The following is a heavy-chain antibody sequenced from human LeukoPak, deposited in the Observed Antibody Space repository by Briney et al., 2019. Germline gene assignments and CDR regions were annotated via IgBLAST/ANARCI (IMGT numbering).Heavy chain of an antibody. CDR1: GGSFSGYY. CDR3: ARVGGYVWGSYRYPFDY. Sequence: ASETLSLTCAVYGGSFSGYYWSWIRRPPGKGLEWIGEINHSGSTNYNPSLKSRVTISVDTSKNQFSLKLSSVTAADTAVYYCARVGGYVWGSYRYPFDYWGQGTLVTVSS. J-gene: IGHJ4*02. CDR2: INHSGST. D-gene: IGHD3-16*02. V-gene: IGHV4-34*01.